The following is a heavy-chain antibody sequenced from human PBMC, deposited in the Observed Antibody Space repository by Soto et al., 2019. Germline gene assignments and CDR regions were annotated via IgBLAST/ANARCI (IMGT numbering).Heavy chain of an antibody. CDR3: ARDLGYCSSTSCYSWFDP. CDR2: ISAYNGNT. CDR1: GYTFTSYG. Sequence: QVQLVQSGAEVKKPGASVKVSCKASGYTFTSYGISWVRQAPGQGLEWMGWISAYNGNTNYAQKLQGRVTMTTDTSTSTAYLELRSLRSDDTAVYYCARDLGYCSSTSCYSWFDPWGQGTLVTVSS. D-gene: IGHD2-2*02. V-gene: IGHV1-18*01. J-gene: IGHJ5*02.